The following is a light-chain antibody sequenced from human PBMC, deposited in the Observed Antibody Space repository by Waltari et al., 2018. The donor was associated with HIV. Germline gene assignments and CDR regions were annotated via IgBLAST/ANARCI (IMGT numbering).Light chain of an antibody. Sequence: EIALTQSPAALSLSPGERATLSCGASQSLSSNFLAWYQQKPGLAPRLIIYDASNRATGIPDRFSGSGSGTDFTLTISRVEPEDFAVYYCQQYDSALWTFGQGTKLEIK. CDR3: QQYDSALWT. CDR1: QSLSSNF. V-gene: IGKV3D-20*01. CDR2: DAS. J-gene: IGKJ2*01.